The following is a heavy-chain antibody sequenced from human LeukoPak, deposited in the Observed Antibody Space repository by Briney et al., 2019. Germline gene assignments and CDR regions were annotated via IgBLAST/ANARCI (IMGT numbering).Heavy chain of an antibody. CDR2: INPSGGST. D-gene: IGHD3-22*01. CDR3: ARDLHTYYDSSGYFDY. J-gene: IGHJ4*02. CDR1: GYTFTSYA. Sequence: GASVKVSCKASGYTFTSYAMHWVRQAPGQGLEWMGIINPSGGSTSYAQKFQGRVTMTRDTSTSTVYMELSSLRSEDTAVYYCARDLHTYYDSSGYFDYWGQGTLVTVSS. V-gene: IGHV1-46*01.